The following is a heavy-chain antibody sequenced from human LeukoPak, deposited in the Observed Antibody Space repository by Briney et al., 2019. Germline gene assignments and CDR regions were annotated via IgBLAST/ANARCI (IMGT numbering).Heavy chain of an antibody. CDR3: AKDISITGRGYFDY. CDR2: ISSSSSTI. J-gene: IGHJ4*02. CDR1: GFTFSSYS. V-gene: IGHV3-48*04. Sequence: GGSLRLSCAASGFTFSSYSMNWVRQAPGKGLEWVSYISSSSSTIYYADSVKGRFTISRDNAKNSLYLQMNSLRAEDTALYYCAKDISITGRGYFDYWGQGTLVTVSS. D-gene: IGHD1-20*01.